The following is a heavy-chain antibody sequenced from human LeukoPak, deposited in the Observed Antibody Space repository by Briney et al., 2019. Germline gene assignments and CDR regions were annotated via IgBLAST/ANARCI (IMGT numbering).Heavy chain of an antibody. D-gene: IGHD6-13*01. V-gene: IGHV4-30-4*01. Sequence: SQTLSLTCTVSGGSISSGDYYWSWIRQPPGKGLEWIGYIHYSGSTYYNPSLKSRVTISVDTSKNQFSLKLSSVTAADTAVYYCARAHSSSWYEWFDPWGQGTQVTVSS. CDR3: ARAHSSSWYEWFDP. CDR1: GGSISSGDYY. CDR2: IHYSGST. J-gene: IGHJ5*02.